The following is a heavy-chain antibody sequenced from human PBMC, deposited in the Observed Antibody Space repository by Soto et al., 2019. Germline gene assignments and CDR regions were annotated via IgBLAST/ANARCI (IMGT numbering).Heavy chain of an antibody. J-gene: IGHJ4*02. CDR3: GRVLIRSTGWTPWDY. CDR2: IYNGGIA. V-gene: IGHV4-39*02. CDR1: GAPINSDAYH. Sequence: QLQLQESGPGLVKPSETLSLTCTVSGAPINSDAYHWGWIRQSPGKGLEWIGNIYNGGIAHYNPPLKSRVTISTDTSKNQLTLEVRSVSVTDTAVYYCGRVLIRSTGWTPWDYWGQGTKVTVSS. D-gene: IGHD6-19*01.